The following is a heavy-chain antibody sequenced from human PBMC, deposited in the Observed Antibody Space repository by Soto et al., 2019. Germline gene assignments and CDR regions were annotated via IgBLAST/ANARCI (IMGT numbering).Heavy chain of an antibody. J-gene: IGHJ4*02. V-gene: IGHV3-21*01. CDR1: GFTFSSYS. D-gene: IGHD6-13*01. Sequence: EVQLVESGGGLVKPGGSLRLSCAASGFTFSSYSMNWVRQAPGKVLEWVSSISSSRSYIYYADSLKGRFTISRDNAKNSLYLQMNSLRAEDTAVYYCARESDSSSWSDEYWGQGTLVTVSS. CDR2: ISSSRSYI. CDR3: ARESDSSSWSDEY.